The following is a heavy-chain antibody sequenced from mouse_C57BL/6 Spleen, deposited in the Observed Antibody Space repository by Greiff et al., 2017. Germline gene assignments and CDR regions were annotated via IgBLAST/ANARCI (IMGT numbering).Heavy chain of an antibody. D-gene: IGHD3-3*01. J-gene: IGHJ4*01. CDR2: IYPGNGDT. Sequence: QVQLQQSGPELVKPGASVKLSCKASGYAFSSSWMHWVKQRPGQGLEWIGRIYPGNGDTNYNGKFKGKATLTGDKSSSTAYMQLSSLTSEDSAVYFCARWGSRGYYYAMDDWGQGTSVTVSS. CDR1: GYAFSSSW. V-gene: IGHV1-82*01. CDR3: ARWGSRGYYYAMDD.